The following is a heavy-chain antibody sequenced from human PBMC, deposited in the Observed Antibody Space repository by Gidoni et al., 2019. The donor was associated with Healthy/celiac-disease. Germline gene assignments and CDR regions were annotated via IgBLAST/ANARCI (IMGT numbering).Heavy chain of an antibody. Sequence: EVQLVESGGGLIQPGGSLRLSCASSGFTVISNYMSWVRQAPGKGLEWVSVIYSGGSTYYADSVKGRFTISRDNSKNTLYLQMNSLRAEDTAVYYCARDLRYYDSNDANYYYYGMDVWGQGTTVTVSS. J-gene: IGHJ6*02. CDR3: ARDLRYYDSNDANYYYYGMDV. D-gene: IGHD3-3*01. CDR2: IYSGGST. CDR1: GFTVISNY. V-gene: IGHV3-53*01.